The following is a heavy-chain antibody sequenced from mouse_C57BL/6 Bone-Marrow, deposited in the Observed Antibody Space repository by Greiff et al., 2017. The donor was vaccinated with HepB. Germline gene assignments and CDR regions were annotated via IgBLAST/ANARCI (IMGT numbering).Heavy chain of an antibody. V-gene: IGHV1-53*01. D-gene: IGHD1-1*01. Sequence: QVQLQQPGTELVKPGASVKLSCKASGYTFTSYWMHWVKQRPGQGLEWIGNINPSNGGTNYNEKFKSKATLTVDKSSSTAYMQLSSLTSDDSAVYYCARMDGSSYGRFAYWGQGTLVTVSA. J-gene: IGHJ3*01. CDR3: ARMDGSSYGRFAY. CDR2: INPSNGGT. CDR1: GYTFTSYW.